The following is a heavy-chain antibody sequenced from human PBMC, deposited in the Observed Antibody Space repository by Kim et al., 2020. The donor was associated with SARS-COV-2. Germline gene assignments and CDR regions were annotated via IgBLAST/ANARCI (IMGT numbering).Heavy chain of an antibody. Sequence: TYAQGFTGRLVFSLDTSVTTSYLQISSLKAEDTAVYYCARDPEGHGYFDYWGQGTLVTVSS. CDR3: ARDPEGHGYFDY. J-gene: IGHJ4*02. V-gene: IGHV7-4-1*02.